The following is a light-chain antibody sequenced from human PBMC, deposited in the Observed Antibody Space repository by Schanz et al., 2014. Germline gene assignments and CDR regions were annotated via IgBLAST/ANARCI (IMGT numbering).Light chain of an antibody. CDR2: DVS. CDR1: SSDVGAYNY. Sequence: QSALTQPASVSGSPGQSITISCTGTSSDVGAYNYVSWYQQHPGKAPKLMIYDVSNRPSGVSNRFSGSKSGNTASLTISGLQAEDEADYYCSSYAGSNTVSVFGTGTKLTVL. CDR3: SSYAGSNTVSV. V-gene: IGLV2-14*01. J-gene: IGLJ1*01.